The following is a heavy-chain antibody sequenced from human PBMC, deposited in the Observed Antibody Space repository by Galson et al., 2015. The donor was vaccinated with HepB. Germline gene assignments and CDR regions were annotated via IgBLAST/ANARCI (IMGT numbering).Heavy chain of an antibody. J-gene: IGHJ5*02. CDR1: GYTFTSYD. D-gene: IGHD6-19*01. CDR3: ARGPQWLVRGICWFDP. Sequence: SVKVSCKASGYTFTSYDINWVRQATGQGLEWMGWMNPNSGNTGYAQKFQGRVTMTRNTSISTAYMELSSLRSEDTAVYYCARGPQWLVRGICWFDPWGQGTLVTVSS. V-gene: IGHV1-8*01. CDR2: MNPNSGNT.